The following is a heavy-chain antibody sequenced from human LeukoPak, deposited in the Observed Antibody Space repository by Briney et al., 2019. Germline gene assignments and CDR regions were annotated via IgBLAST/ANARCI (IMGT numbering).Heavy chain of an antibody. CDR3: ATGLFHFDY. CDR1: GFTFSSYW. D-gene: IGHD2-21*01. CDR2: IEDDGSEK. Sequence: PGGSLRLSCTTSGFTFSSYWMSWVRQAPGKGLEWVANIEDDGSEKYYVDSVKGRFTISRDNAKNSLYLQMNSLRAEDTAVYYCATGLFHFDYWGQGTPVTVSS. J-gene: IGHJ4*02. V-gene: IGHV3-7*01.